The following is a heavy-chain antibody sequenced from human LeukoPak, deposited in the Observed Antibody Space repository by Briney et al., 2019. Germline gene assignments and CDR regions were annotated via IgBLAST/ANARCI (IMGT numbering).Heavy chain of an antibody. V-gene: IGHV3-53*01. CDR2: IYSGGST. D-gene: IGHD2-8*01. J-gene: IGHJ6*02. CDR1: GFTVSSNY. Sequence: GGSLRLSCAASGFTVSSNYMSWVRQAPGKGLEWDSVIYSGGSTYYADSVKGRFTISRDNSKNTLYLQMNSLRAEDTAVYYCARVGIMGSDYYYGMDVWGQGTTVTVSS. CDR3: ARVGIMGSDYYYGMDV.